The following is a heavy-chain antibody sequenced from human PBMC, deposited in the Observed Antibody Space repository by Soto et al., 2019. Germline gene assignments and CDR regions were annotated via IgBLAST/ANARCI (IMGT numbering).Heavy chain of an antibody. J-gene: IGHJ4*02. Sequence: SETLSLTCTVSGGSISIYYWSWIRQPPGKGLEWIGYIYYSGSTNYNPSLKSRVTISVDTSKNQFSLKLSSVTAADTAVYYCARAPYGSGSDFDYWGEGTLVTVSS. CDR2: IYYSGST. V-gene: IGHV4-59*01. CDR3: ARAPYGSGSDFDY. D-gene: IGHD3-10*01. CDR1: GGSISIYY.